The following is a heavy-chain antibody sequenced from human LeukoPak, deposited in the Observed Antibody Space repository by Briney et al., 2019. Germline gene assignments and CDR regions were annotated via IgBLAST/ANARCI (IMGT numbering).Heavy chain of an antibody. Sequence: KASETLSLTCTVSGGSISSSCYYWGWIRQPPGKGLEWIGSIYYSGSTYYNPSLKSRVTISVDTSKNQFSLKLSSVTAADTAVYYCARESPPDIVVVPAAMATDYWGQGTLVTVSS. CDR1: GGSISSSCYY. D-gene: IGHD2-2*01. V-gene: IGHV4-39*02. CDR2: IYYSGST. CDR3: ARESPPDIVVVPAAMATDY. J-gene: IGHJ4*02.